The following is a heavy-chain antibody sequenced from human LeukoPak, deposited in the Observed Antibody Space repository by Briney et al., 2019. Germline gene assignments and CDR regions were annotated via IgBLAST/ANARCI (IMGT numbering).Heavy chain of an antibody. CDR1: GFTFSSYA. D-gene: IGHD3-22*01. CDR2: MSGSGVSP. Sequence: PGGSLRLSCAASGFTFSSYAMNWVRQAPGKGLGWVSGMSGSGVSPYYADSVKGRFTMSRDNSKNTLYLQMNSLRAEDTAVYYCAKANSPYYYDSSGYSTFDYWGQGTPVTVSS. V-gene: IGHV3-23*01. J-gene: IGHJ4*02. CDR3: AKANSPYYYDSSGYSTFDY.